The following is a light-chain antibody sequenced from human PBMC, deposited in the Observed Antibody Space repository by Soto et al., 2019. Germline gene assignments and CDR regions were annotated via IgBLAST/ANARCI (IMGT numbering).Light chain of an antibody. V-gene: IGKV3-11*01. CDR2: DAS. CDR3: QQRSNWPLT. J-gene: IGKJ4*01. Sequence: EIVLTQSPGTLSLSPGERATLSCRASQSVSSYLAWYQQKPGQAPRLLIYDASKRATGIPARFSGSVSGADFTLTISSLEPEDFAVYYCQQRSNWPLTFGGGTKVEIK. CDR1: QSVSSY.